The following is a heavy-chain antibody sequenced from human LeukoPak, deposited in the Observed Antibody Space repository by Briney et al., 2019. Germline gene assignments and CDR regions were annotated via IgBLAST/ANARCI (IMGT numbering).Heavy chain of an antibody. Sequence: GGSLRLSCAASGFTFSTYAMSWVRQPPGKGLEWVSGISGSGGSTYYADSVKGWFTISRDNSKNTLYLQMNSLRAEDTAVYYCAREGSIAAAGADYWGQGTLVTVSS. J-gene: IGHJ4*02. CDR2: ISGSGGST. V-gene: IGHV3-23*01. CDR1: GFTFSTYA. CDR3: AREGSIAAAGADY. D-gene: IGHD6-13*01.